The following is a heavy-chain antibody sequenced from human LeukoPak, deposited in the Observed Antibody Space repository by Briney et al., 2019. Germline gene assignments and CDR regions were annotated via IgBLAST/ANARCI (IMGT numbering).Heavy chain of an antibody. CDR3: ARNAFYYDSSGYNYYYGMDV. V-gene: IGHV4-31*03. Sequence: SQTLSLTCTVSGGSISSGNYYWSWIRQHPGKGLEWIGYMYYRGSTYYNPSLKSRVTISADTSKNQISLKLSSVTAADTAVYYCARNAFYYDSSGYNYYYGMDVWGQGTTVTVSS. CDR1: GGSISSGNYY. D-gene: IGHD3-22*01. J-gene: IGHJ6*02. CDR2: MYYRGST.